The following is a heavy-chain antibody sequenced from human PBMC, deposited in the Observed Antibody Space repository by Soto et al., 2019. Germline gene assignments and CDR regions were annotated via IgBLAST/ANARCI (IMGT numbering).Heavy chain of an antibody. CDR2: INSDGSST. V-gene: IGHV3-74*01. D-gene: IGHD4-17*01. CDR3: AREGDNYGGNYYYYGMDV. Sequence: GGSLRLSCAASGFTFSSYSMHWVRQAPGKGLVWVSRINSDGSSTSYADSVKGRFTISRDNAKNTLYLQMNSLRAEDTAVYYCAREGDNYGGNYYYYGMDVWGQGTTVTVSS. CDR1: GFTFSSYS. J-gene: IGHJ6*02.